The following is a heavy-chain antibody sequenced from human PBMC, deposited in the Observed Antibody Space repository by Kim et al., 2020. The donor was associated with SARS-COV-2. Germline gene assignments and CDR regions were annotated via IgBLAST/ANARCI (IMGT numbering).Heavy chain of an antibody. CDR2: IDANSGDT. CDR3: ASGCEFFCLAF. CDR1: GHTFSGNY. V-gene: IGHV1-2*06. J-gene: IGHJ4*02. D-gene: IGHD5-12*01. Sequence: ASVKVSCEASGHTFSGNYIHWVRQAPGQRLEWMGRIDANSGDTDYAKRSQGRVAMTVDTSISTAYMELRSLRADDTAVYFCASGCEFFCLAFWGQGTLVT.